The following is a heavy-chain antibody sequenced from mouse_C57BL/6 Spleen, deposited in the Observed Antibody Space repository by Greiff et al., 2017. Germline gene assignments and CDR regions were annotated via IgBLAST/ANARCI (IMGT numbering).Heavy chain of an antibody. D-gene: IGHD2-4*01. V-gene: IGHV1-64*01. J-gene: IGHJ1*03. CDR2: IHPNSGST. CDR3: ARLGYYDYDEGYFDV. CDR1: GYTFTSYW. Sequence: QVQLQQPGAELVKPGASVTLSCKASGYTFTSYWMHWVKQRPGQGLEWIGMIHPNSGSTNYNEKFKSKATLTVDKTSSTAYMQLSSLTSEDSAVYYCARLGYYDYDEGYFDVWGTGTTVTVSS.